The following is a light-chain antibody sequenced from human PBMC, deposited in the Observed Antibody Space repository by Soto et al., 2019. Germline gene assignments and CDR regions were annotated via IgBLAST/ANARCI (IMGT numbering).Light chain of an antibody. V-gene: IGKV4-1*01. CDR2: WAS. CDR1: QSVLYSSDNKNY. CDR3: QQYYNIPYT. Sequence: DIVMTQSPDSLAVSLGERATINCKSSQSVLYSSDNKNYIAWYQQKAGQPPKLLIYWASTRESGVPDRFSGSGSGTDFTLTISSLQAEDVAVYSCQQYYNIPYTFDQGTKLEIK. J-gene: IGKJ2*01.